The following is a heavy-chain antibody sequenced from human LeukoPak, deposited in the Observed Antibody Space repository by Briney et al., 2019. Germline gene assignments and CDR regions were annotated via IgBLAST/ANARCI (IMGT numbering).Heavy chain of an antibody. CDR1: GFTFSSYW. D-gene: IGHD6-13*01. CDR3: SLEGSSWYRYFQH. Sequence: PRGSLRLSCAASGFTFSSYWMSWVRQAPGKGLEWVANIKQDGSEKYYVDSVKGRFTISRDNAKNSLYLQMNSLRAEDTAVYYSSLEGSSWYRYFQHWGQGTLVTVSS. J-gene: IGHJ1*01. V-gene: IGHV3-7*05. CDR2: IKQDGSEK.